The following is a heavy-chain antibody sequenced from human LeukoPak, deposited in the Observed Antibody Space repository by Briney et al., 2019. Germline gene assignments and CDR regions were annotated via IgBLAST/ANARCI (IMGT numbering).Heavy chain of an antibody. D-gene: IGHD3-22*01. CDR1: GFTFSSCA. J-gene: IGHJ4*02. V-gene: IGHV3-30-3*01. CDR2: ISYDGSNK. Sequence: GGSLRLSCAASGFTFSSCAMHWVRQAPGKGLEWVAVISYDGSNKYYADSVKGRFTISRDNSKNTLYLQMNSLRAEDTAVYYCARDDTYYDSSGYYVYWGQGTLVTVSS. CDR3: ARDDTYYDSSGYYVY.